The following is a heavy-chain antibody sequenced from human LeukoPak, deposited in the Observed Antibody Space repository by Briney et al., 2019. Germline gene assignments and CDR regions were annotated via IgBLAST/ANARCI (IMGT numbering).Heavy chain of an antibody. CDR1: GFTFDDYA. CDR3: AKDGELQGYYFDY. J-gene: IGHJ4*02. D-gene: IGHD1-7*01. Sequence: GGSLRLSCAASGFTFDDYAMHWVRQAPGKGLEWASGISWNSGSIGYADSVKGRFTISRDNAKNSLYLQMNGLRAEDTALYYCAKDGELQGYYFDYWGQGTLVTVSS. CDR2: ISWNSGSI. V-gene: IGHV3-9*01.